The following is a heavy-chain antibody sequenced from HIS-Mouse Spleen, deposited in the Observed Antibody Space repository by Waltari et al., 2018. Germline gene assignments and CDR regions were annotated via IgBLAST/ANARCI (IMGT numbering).Heavy chain of an antibody. J-gene: IGHJ2*01. CDR2: IYYSWHT. CDR1: GGSISSSSYS. V-gene: IGHV4-39*07. D-gene: IGHD6-13*01. CDR3: AREIPYSSSWYDWYFDL. Sequence: QLQLQESGPGLVKPSETLSLTCTVSGGSISSSSYSWGWIRQPPGKGLEWIGRIYYSWHTYYNPSLKSRVTISVDTSKNQFSLKLSSVTAADTAVYYCAREIPYSSSWYDWYFDLWGRGTLVTVSS.